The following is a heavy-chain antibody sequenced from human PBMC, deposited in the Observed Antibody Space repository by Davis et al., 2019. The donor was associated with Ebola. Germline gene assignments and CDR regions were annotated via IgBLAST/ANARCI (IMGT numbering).Heavy chain of an antibody. CDR1: GFTFSGSA. V-gene: IGHV3-73*01. CDR3: ARDREYDILTGYYFGYYGMDV. Sequence: GGSLRLSCAASGFTFSGSAMHWVRQASGKGLEWVGRIRSKANSYATAYAASVKGRFTISRDDSKNTAYLQMNSLRAEDTAVYYCARDREYDILTGYYFGYYGMDVWGQGTTVTVSS. D-gene: IGHD3-9*01. CDR2: IRSKANSYAT. J-gene: IGHJ6*02.